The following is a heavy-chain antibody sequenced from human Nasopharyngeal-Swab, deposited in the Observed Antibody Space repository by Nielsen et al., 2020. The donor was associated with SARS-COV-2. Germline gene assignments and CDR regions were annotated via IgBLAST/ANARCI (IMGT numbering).Heavy chain of an antibody. CDR3: TTTNYYDSSGYYYAGY. J-gene: IGHJ4*02. D-gene: IGHD3-22*01. CDR2: ISGSGGST. V-gene: IGHV3-23*01. Sequence: GESLKISCAASGFTFSSYAMSWVRQAPGKGLEWVSAISGSGGSTYYADSVKGRFTISRDNSKNTLYLQMNSLRAEDTAVYYCTTTNYYDSSGYYYAGYWGQGTLVTVSS. CDR1: GFTFSSYA.